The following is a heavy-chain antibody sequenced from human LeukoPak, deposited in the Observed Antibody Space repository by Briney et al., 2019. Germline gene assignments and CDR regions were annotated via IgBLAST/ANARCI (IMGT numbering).Heavy chain of an antibody. CDR1: GFTFSTYG. CDR2: IGGSGDST. CDR3: AKDRQQLANLEY. D-gene: IGHD6-13*01. V-gene: IGHV3-23*01. Sequence: GGSLRLSCAGTGFTFSTYGMTWVRQAPGKGLEWVSGIGGSGDSTYYAGSVKGRFTISRDNSKNTVYLQMNSLRAEDTAVYYCAKDRQQLANLEYWGQGTLVTVSS. J-gene: IGHJ4*02.